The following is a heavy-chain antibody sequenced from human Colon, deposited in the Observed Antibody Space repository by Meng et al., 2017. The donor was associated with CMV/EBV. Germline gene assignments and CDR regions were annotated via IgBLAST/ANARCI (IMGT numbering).Heavy chain of an antibody. J-gene: IGHJ5*02. CDR1: GYTFTGYY. D-gene: IGHD4-17*01. Sequence: ASVKVSCKASGYTFTGYYMHWVRQAPGQGLEWMGWINPNSGGTNYAQKFQGRVTMTRDTSISTAYMELSKLRSDDTAVYYCARDGPFITLRGLLDHWGQGTLVTVSS. CDR3: ARDGPFITLRGLLDH. CDR2: INPNSGGT. V-gene: IGHV1-2*02.